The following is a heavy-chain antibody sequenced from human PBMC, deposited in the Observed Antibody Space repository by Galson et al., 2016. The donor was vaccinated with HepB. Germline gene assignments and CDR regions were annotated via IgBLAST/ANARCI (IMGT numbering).Heavy chain of an antibody. Sequence: SVKASCKASGYTFANYGVSWLRQAPGQGLEWMGWISAYDGKTDYPQKLQGRVTMTTNTSTNTAYMELRSLRSDDTAVYFCARDQGLIAARGGNFDLWGRGTLVTVSS. CDR1: GYTFANYG. V-gene: IGHV1-18*01. D-gene: IGHD6-6*01. CDR2: ISAYDGKT. CDR3: ARDQGLIAARGGNFDL. J-gene: IGHJ2*01.